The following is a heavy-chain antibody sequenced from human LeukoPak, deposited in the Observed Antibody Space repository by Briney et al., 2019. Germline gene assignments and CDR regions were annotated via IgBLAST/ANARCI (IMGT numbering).Heavy chain of an antibody. V-gene: IGHV4-4*07. Sequence: SETLSLTCTVSGGSISSYYWSWIRQPAGKGLEWIGRIYTSGSTNYNPSLKSRVTMSVDTSKNQFSLKLSSVTAADTAVYYCAREGTSRWNRRAFDIWGQGTMVTVSS. CDR2: IYTSGST. J-gene: IGHJ3*02. CDR1: GGSISSYY. D-gene: IGHD6-19*01. CDR3: AREGTSRWNRRAFDI.